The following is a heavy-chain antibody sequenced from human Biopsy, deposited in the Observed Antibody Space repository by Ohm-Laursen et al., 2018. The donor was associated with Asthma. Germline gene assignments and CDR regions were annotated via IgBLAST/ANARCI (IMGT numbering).Heavy chain of an antibody. J-gene: IGHJ6*02. V-gene: IGHV3-30*04. CDR2: ISHDGRES. Sequence: SLRLSCSASGFAFDSYATYWVRQSPGKGPEWVALISHDGRESGYVGSVRGRFTISRDNVRNRLHLQMSSLRPDDSAAYHCAKDRFDNSVTSKYYCYGIDVWGQGTTVTVSS. D-gene: IGHD3-16*02. CDR3: AKDRFDNSVTSKYYCYGIDV. CDR1: GFAFDSYA.